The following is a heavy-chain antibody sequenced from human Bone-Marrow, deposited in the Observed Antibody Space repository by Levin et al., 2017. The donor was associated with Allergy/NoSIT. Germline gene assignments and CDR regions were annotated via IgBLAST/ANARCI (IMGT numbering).Heavy chain of an antibody. J-gene: IGHJ2*01. V-gene: IGHV4-4*07. D-gene: IGHD6-19*01. CDR2: IYTSGST. CDR1: GGSISSYY. Sequence: PSETLSLTCTVSGGSISSYYWSWIRQPAGKGLECIGRIYTSGSTNYNPSLKSRVTMSLDTSKNQFSLKLSSVTSADTAVYYCARASSIAVAGTGWYFDLWGRGTLVTVSS. CDR3: ARASSIAVAGTGWYFDL.